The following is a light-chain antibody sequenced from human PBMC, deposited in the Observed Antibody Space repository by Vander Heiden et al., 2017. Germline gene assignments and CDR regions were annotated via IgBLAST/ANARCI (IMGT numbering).Light chain of an antibody. CDR3: AAWDDSLSGYV. V-gene: IGLV1-47*01. CDR2: RND. CDR1: SSNIGSNY. Sequence: QSVLTQPPSASGTPGQRVPISCSGSSSNIGSNYVYWYQQLPGTAPKLLIYRNDQRPSGVPDRFSGSKSGTSASLAIGGLRSEDEADYYCAAWDDSLSGYVFGTGTKVTVL. J-gene: IGLJ1*01.